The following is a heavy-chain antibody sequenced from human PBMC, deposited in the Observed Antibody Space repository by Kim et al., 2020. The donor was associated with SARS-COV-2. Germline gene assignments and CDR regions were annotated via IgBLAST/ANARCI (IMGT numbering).Heavy chain of an antibody. CDR3: AAAPTVTTAADYYYYYGMDV. CDR2: INPSGGST. J-gene: IGHJ6*02. V-gene: IGHV1-46*01. D-gene: IGHD4-17*01. CDR1: GYTFTSYY. Sequence: ASVKVSCKASGYTFTSYYMHWVRQAPGQGLEWMGIINPSGGSTSYAQKFQGRVTMTRDTSTSTVYMELSSLRSEDTAVYYCAAAPTVTTAADYYYYYGMDVWGQGTTVTVSS.